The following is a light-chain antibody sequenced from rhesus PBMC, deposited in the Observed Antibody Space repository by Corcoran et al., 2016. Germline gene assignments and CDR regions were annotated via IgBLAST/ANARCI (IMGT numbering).Light chain of an antibody. J-gene: IGKJ1*01. CDR1: QVINNY. CDR2: YTS. V-gene: IGKV1S14*01. CDR3: QQHNRYPRT. Sequence: DIQMTQSPSSLSASVGDTVTITCRASQVINNYLDWYQQKPGKATKPLIYYTSNLESGVPSRFSGSGSGTDFTLTIRRLKPEDVAIYDRQQHNRYPRTFGQGTKVEIK.